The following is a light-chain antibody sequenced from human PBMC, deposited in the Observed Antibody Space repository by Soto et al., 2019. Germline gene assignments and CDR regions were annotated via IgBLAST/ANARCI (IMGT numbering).Light chain of an antibody. CDR2: VAS. Sequence: DIEVTQPPSSLAASVGDRVTITCRASQSISSYLNWYQQKPGKAPTLLIYVASSLQSGVPPRFSGSGAGTDFTLTISSLQPEDFATYFCQQSYSTPPTFGQGTRLEIK. J-gene: IGKJ5*01. CDR3: QQSYSTPPT. CDR1: QSISSY. V-gene: IGKV1-39*01.